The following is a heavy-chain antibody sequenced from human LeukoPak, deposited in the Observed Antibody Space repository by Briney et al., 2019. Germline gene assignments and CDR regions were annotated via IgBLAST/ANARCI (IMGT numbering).Heavy chain of an antibody. CDR2: IYTRGST. J-gene: IGHJ3*02. CDR1: GDSFSGYY. V-gene: IGHV4-4*07. CDR3: ARGRYCSADICSGGDAFDI. D-gene: IGHD2-15*01. Sequence: SETLSLTCTVSGDSFSGYYWSWIRQPAGKGLEWIGRIYTRGSTNYNPSLKSRVTMSVDTSKNQFSLKLSSVTAADTAVYYCARGRYCSADICSGGDAFDIWGQGTMVSVSS.